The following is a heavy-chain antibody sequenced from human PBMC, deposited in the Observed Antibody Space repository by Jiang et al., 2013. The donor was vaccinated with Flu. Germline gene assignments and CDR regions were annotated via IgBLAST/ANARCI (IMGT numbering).Heavy chain of an antibody. V-gene: IGHV4-59*08. Sequence: LLKPSETLSLTCTVSGGSISSYYWSWIRQPPGKGLEWIGYISYSGNTNYNPSLKSRVTISVDTSKNQFSLKLSSVTAADTAVYYCARSRGYFDYWGQGTLVTVSS. CDR3: ARSRGYFDY. D-gene: IGHD3-16*01. CDR1: GGSISSYY. J-gene: IGHJ4*02. CDR2: ISYSGNT.